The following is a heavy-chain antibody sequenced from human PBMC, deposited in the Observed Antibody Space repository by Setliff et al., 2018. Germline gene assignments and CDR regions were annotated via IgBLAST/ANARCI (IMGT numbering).Heavy chain of an antibody. Sequence: PSETLSLTCTVSGGSIDSGDYYWNWIRQPPGKGLEWIGYIYFSGSTYYNPSLKSRVTLSLDTSKNQFSLKLNSVTAADTAVYYCARDNTIVGATDYWGQGALVTVS. CDR2: IYFSGST. CDR1: GGSIDSGDYY. D-gene: IGHD1-26*01. V-gene: IGHV4-30-4*08. CDR3: ARDNTIVGATDY. J-gene: IGHJ4*02.